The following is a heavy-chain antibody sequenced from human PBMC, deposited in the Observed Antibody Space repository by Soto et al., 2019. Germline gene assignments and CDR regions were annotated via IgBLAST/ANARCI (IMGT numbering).Heavy chain of an antibody. CDR1: GFTFSSYS. CDR2: ISSSSSYI. D-gene: IGHD3-3*01. J-gene: IGHJ3*02. CDR3: ARGTTKEYYDFWGGYYFDFDI. Sequence: EVQLVESGGGLVKPGGSLRLSCAASGFTFSSYSMNWVRQAPGKGLEWVSSISSSSSYIYYADSVKGRFTISRANAKNSLSLQMNSLRAEDTAVYYCARGTTKEYYDFWGGYYFDFDIWGQGTMVNVSS. V-gene: IGHV3-21*01.